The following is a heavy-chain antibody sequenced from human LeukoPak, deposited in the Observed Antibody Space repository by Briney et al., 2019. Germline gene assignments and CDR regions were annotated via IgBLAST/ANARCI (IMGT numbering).Heavy chain of an antibody. J-gene: IGHJ4*02. Sequence: PGGSLRLSCAASGFTFSSYSMNWVRQAPGKGLEWVSSISSSSSYIYYADSAKGRFTISRDNAKNSLYLQMNSLRAEDTAVYYCARDGIAAAGTPDYWGQGTLVTVSS. D-gene: IGHD6-13*01. V-gene: IGHV3-21*01. CDR1: GFTFSSYS. CDR3: ARDGIAAAGTPDY. CDR2: ISSSSSYI.